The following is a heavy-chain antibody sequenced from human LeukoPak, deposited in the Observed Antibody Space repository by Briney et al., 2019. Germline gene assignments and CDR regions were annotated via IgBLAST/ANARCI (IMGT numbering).Heavy chain of an antibody. CDR2: ISAYNGNT. CDR1: GYTFTSYG. D-gene: IGHD6-25*01. J-gene: IGHJ4*02. Sequence: ASVTVSYKASGYTFTSYGISWVRQAPGQGLEWMGWISAYNGNTNYAQKLQGRVTMTTDTSTSTAYMELRSLRSDDTAVYYCARDEDPGYSSGWIDYWGQGTLVTVSS. V-gene: IGHV1-18*01. CDR3: ARDEDPGYSSGWIDY.